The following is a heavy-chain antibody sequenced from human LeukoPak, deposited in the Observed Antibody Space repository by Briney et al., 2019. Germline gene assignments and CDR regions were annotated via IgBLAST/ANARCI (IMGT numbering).Heavy chain of an antibody. V-gene: IGHV4-30-2*01. CDR3: ARGSGYTSWFDP. D-gene: IGHD5-12*01. CDR2: IYHSGST. J-gene: IGHJ5*02. CDR1: GGSISSGGYY. Sequence: KPSETLSLTCTVSGGSISSGGYYWSWIRQPPGKGLEWIGYIYHSGSTYYNPSLKSRVTISVDRSKNQFSLKLSSVTAADTAVYYCARGSGYTSWFDPWGQGTLVTVSS.